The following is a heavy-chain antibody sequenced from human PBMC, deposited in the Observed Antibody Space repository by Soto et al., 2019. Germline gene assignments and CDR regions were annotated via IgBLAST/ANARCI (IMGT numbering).Heavy chain of an antibody. Sequence: GESLKISCKGSGYSFTSYWIGWVRQMPGKGLEWMGIVYPGDSDTRYSPSFQGQVTISADKSISTAYLQWSSLKASDTAMYYCARQEGYYYYYMDVWGKGTTVTVSS. V-gene: IGHV5-51*01. CDR2: VYPGDSDT. CDR1: GYSFTSYW. CDR3: ARQEGYYYYYMDV. J-gene: IGHJ6*03.